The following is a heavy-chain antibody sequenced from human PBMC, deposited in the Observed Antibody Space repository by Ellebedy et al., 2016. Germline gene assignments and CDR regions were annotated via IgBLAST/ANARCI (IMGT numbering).Heavy chain of an antibody. CDR1: GFTFSSYG. J-gene: IGHJ4*02. CDR3: AKDFSVGMIVVVTPRLLFDC. Sequence: GESLKISCAASGFTFSSYGMDWVRQAPGKGLEWVAAIWYDGNNKDYADSVKGRFTISRDNSKNTLYLEMNSLRAEDTAVYYCAKDFSVGMIVVVTPRLLFDCWGQGTLVTVSS. CDR2: IWYDGNNK. V-gene: IGHV3-33*06. D-gene: IGHD3-22*01.